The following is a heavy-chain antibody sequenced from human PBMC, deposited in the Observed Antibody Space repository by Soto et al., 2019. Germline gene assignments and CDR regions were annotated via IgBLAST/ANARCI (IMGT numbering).Heavy chain of an antibody. CDR2: IKQDGGEE. CDR3: ARIYYTSRGPTKYRAFDF. V-gene: IGHV3-7*01. D-gene: IGHD3-22*01. CDR1: GFTFSDYS. Sequence: LRLSCAASGFTFSDYSMGWVRQSPGKGLEGVANIKQDGGEEDYVDSVKGRLTISRDNAKNSLYLQMNSLRAEDTAVYYCARIYYTSRGPTKYRAFDFWGQGTMVTVSS. J-gene: IGHJ3*01.